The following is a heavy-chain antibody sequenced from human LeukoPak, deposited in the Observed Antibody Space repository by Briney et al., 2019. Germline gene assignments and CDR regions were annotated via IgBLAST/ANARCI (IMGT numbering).Heavy chain of an antibody. D-gene: IGHD2-21*01. Sequence: GGSLRLSCAASGFTFSSHGMHWVRQAPGKGLEWVAVISYDGSNKYYADSVKGRFTISRDNSKNTLYLQMNSLRAEDTAVYYCVFGFASFDYWGQGTLVTVSS. J-gene: IGHJ4*02. CDR2: ISYDGSNK. CDR1: GFTFSSHG. V-gene: IGHV3-30*03. CDR3: VFGFASFDY.